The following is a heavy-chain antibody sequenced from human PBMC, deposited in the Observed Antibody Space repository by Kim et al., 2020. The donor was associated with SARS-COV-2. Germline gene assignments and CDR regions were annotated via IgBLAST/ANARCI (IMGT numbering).Heavy chain of an antibody. CDR1: GYNFTSYG. CDR2: SSAYNGNT. CDR3: ARAPDSYGYYYYGMDV. D-gene: IGHD5-18*01. V-gene: IGHV1-18*01. J-gene: IGHJ6*02. Sequence: ASVKVSCKASGYNFTSYGISWVRQAPGQGLEWMGWSSAYNGNTNYAQKLQGRVTMTTDTSTSTAYMELRSLRSDDTAVYYCARAPDSYGYYYYGMDVWGQGTTVTVSS.